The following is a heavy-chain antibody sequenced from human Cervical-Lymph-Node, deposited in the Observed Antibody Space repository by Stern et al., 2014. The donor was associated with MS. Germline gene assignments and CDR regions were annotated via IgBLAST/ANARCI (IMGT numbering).Heavy chain of an antibody. J-gene: IGHJ6*02. V-gene: IGHV1-69*01. CDR3: ARGELKEGLVRGMDV. Sequence: VQLVESGAEVTKPGSSVKVSCKASGGTFSSYAISWARRAPGQGLERMGGIIPIFGTANYAQKFQGRVTITADESPSTAYMELSSLRSEDTAVYYCARGELKEGLVRGMDVWGQGTTVTVSS. CDR1: GGTFSSYA. CDR2: IIPIFGTA. D-gene: IGHD1-26*01.